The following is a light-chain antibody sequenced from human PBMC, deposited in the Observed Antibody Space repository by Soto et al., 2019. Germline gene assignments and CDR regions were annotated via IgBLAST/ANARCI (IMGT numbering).Light chain of an antibody. V-gene: IGKV1-5*01. CDR2: GAS. CDR1: QSISTW. J-gene: IGKJ2*01. CDR3: QQYDRYSYT. Sequence: DIQLTQSPSTLSASVGDRVTITCRASQSISTWLAWYQQKPGKAPKLPISGASILESGVPSRFSGSGSGTEFTLTISSLQPDDFATYYCQQYDRYSYTFGQGTKVDIK.